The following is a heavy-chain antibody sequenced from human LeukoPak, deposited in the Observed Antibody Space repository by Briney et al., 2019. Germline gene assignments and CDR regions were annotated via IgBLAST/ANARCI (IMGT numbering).Heavy chain of an antibody. CDR3: AREYCSSTSCYSFGWFDP. J-gene: IGHJ5*02. CDR1: GYTFTGYY. Sequence: ASVKVSCKASGYTFTGYYMHWVRQAPGQGLEWMGWINPNSGGTNYAQKFQGRVTMTRGTSISTAYMELSRLRSDDTAVYYCAREYCSSTSCYSFGWFDPWGQGTLVTVSS. V-gene: IGHV1-2*02. CDR2: INPNSGGT. D-gene: IGHD2-2*01.